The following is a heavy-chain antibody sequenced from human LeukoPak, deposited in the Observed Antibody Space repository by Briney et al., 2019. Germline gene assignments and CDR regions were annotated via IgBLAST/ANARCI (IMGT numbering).Heavy chain of an antibody. Sequence: GGSLRLSCAASGFTFSSSAMSWVRQAPGKGLEWVSGIIGGGGSTYYADSVKGRFTIPRDNSKNTLYLQMNSLRAEDTAVYYCAKGYYYDSAGYYSVDYWGQGTLVTVSS. CDR2: IIGGGGST. CDR3: AKGYYYDSAGYYSVDY. J-gene: IGHJ4*02. D-gene: IGHD3-22*01. CDR1: GFTFSSSA. V-gene: IGHV3-23*01.